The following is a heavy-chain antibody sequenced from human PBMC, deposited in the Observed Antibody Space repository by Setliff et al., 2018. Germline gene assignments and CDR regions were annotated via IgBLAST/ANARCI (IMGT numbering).Heavy chain of an antibody. Sequence: SETLSLTCAVSGYSISSGYYWGWIRQPPGKGLEWIGSIYHSGSTYYNPSLKSRVTISVDTSKNQFSLKLSSVTAADTAVYYCARHGLQFLEWLSAFDYWGQGTLVTV. D-gene: IGHD3-3*01. CDR2: IYHSGST. J-gene: IGHJ4*02. CDR3: ARHGLQFLEWLSAFDY. CDR1: GYSISSGYY. V-gene: IGHV4-38-2*01.